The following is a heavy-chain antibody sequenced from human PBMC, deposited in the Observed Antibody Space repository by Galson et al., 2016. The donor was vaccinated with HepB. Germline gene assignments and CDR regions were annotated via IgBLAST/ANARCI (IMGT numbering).Heavy chain of an antibody. V-gene: IGHV3-7*01. CDR2: IKHDGSEK. Sequence: SLRLSCAASGFTFSSYWMTWVRQAPGKGLEWVANIKHDGSEKNYVDSVKGRFTISSDNAKNLVYLQMNSLRAEDTAMYYCASAPAATESDYWGQGTLVTVS. CDR3: ASAPAATESDY. J-gene: IGHJ4*02. CDR1: GFTFSSYW. D-gene: IGHD6-25*01.